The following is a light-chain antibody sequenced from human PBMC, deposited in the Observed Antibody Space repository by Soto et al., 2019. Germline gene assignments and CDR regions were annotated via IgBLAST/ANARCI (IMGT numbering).Light chain of an antibody. CDR1: ESISSY. J-gene: IGKJ1*01. CDR3: QQNYYTPQT. Sequence: DIQITQPPSSVSASVGDRVTMTCRASESISSYLNWYQQKPGKAPKLLIYNASRLQSGVPSRFSGSGSGTDFALTISSLQPEDFAIYYCQQNYYTPQTFGQGTKVDIK. V-gene: IGKV1-39*01. CDR2: NAS.